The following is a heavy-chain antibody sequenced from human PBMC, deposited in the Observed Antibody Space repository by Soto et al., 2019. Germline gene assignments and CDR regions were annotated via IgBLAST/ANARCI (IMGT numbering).Heavy chain of an antibody. CDR1: GFTFDDYA. CDR2: ISWNSGSK. CDR3: VKDSTISAAGWFDP. V-gene: IGHV3-9*01. Sequence: GGSLRLSCAASGFTFDDYAMHWVRQAPGKGLEWASGISWNSGSKAYADSVKGRFTISRDNAKNSLYLQMNSLRVEDTALYYCVKDSTISAAGWFDPWGQGTLVTVSS. J-gene: IGHJ5*02. D-gene: IGHD6-13*01.